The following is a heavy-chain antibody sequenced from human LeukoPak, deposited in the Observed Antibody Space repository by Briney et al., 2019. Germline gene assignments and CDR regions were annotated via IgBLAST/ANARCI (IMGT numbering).Heavy chain of an antibody. D-gene: IGHD6-19*01. CDR1: GYTFTSYG. Sequence: GASVKVSCKASGYTFTSYGISWVRQAPGQGLEWMGWISAYNGNTNYAQKLQGRVTMTTDTSTSTAYMELRSLRSDDTAVYYCASRAYSSGWLGLDYWGQGTLVTVSS. CDR3: ASRAYSSGWLGLDY. J-gene: IGHJ4*02. CDR2: ISAYNGNT. V-gene: IGHV1-18*01.